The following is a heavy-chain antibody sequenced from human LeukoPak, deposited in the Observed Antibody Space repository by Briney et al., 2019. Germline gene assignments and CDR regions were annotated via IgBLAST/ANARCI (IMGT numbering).Heavy chain of an antibody. V-gene: IGHV3-48*03. CDR3: ARHGFSLDY. Sequence: GGSLRLSCAASGFTFSSYEMNWVRQAPGKGLEWVSYISSSGSTIYYADSVKGRFTISRDNAKNSLYLQMNSLRAEDTAVDYCARHGFSLDYWGQGTLVTVSS. J-gene: IGHJ4*02. CDR1: GFTFSSYE. CDR2: ISSSGSTI. D-gene: IGHD5-24*01.